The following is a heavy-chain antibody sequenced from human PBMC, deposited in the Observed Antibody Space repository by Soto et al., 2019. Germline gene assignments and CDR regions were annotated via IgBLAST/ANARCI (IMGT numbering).Heavy chain of an antibody. D-gene: IGHD2-15*01. Sequence: ASVKVSCKASGYTFTSYTMHWVRQAPGQRLEWMGWINAGNGNTKYSQKFQGRVTISRDTFASTAYMELSSLRSEDTAVYYCARDIVVVVAASYYYSGMDVWGQGTTVTVSS. CDR1: GYTFTSYT. J-gene: IGHJ6*02. CDR2: INAGNGNT. V-gene: IGHV1-3*01. CDR3: ARDIVVVVAASYYYSGMDV.